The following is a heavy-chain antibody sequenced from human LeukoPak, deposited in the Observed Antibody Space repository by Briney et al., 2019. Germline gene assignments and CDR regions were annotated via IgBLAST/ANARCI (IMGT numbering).Heavy chain of an antibody. V-gene: IGHV4-39*01. Sequence: PPETLSLTCTVSGGSISSSSYYWGWIRQPPGKGLEWIGSIYYSGSTYYNPSLKSRVTMSVDTSKNQFSLKLSSVTAADTAVYYCARRSIAVDGSFDYWGQGTLVTVSS. CDR1: GGSISSSSYY. CDR2: IYYSGST. CDR3: ARRSIAVDGSFDY. D-gene: IGHD6-19*01. J-gene: IGHJ4*02.